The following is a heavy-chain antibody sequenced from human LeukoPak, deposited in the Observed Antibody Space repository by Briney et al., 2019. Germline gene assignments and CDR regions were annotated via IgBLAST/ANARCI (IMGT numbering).Heavy chain of an antibody. CDR3: ARVGKSGSYYYFDY. CDR2: ISTSSHHI. V-gene: IGHV3-21*01. Sequence: PGGSLRLSCAASGFAFSSYAMHWVRQAPGEGLEWVSSISTSSHHIYYADSVKGRFTISRDNAKNTLYLQMTILTAEDTAVYYCARVGKSGSYYYFDYWGQGTLVTVSS. D-gene: IGHD1-26*01. CDR1: GFAFSSYA. J-gene: IGHJ4*02.